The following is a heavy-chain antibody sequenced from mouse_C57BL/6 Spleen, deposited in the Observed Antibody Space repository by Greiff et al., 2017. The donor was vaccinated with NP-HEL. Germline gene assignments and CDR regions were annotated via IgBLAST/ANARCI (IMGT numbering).Heavy chain of an antibody. CDR3: ARRVYYLDY. CDR2: INPNNGGT. V-gene: IGHV1-18*01. D-gene: IGHD1-1*01. J-gene: IGHJ2*01. CDR1: GYTFTDYN. Sequence: EVKLMESGPELVKPGASVKIPCKASGYTFTDYNMDWVKQSHGKSLEWIGDINPNNGGTIYNQKFKGKATLTVDKSSSTAYMELRSLTSEDTAVYYCARRVYYLDYWGQGTTLTVSS.